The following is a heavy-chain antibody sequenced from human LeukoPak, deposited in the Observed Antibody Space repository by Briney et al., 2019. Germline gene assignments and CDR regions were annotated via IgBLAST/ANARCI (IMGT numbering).Heavy chain of an antibody. CDR2: ISGSGGST. CDR1: GFTFSSYG. CDR3: AKGESSSWTYYFDY. J-gene: IGHJ4*02. Sequence: PGGSLRLSCVASGFTFSSYGMSWVRQAPGKGLEWVSAISGSGGSTYYADSVKGRFTISRDNSKNTLYLQMNSLRAEDTAVYYCAKGESSSWTYYFDYWGQGTLVTVSS. D-gene: IGHD6-13*01. V-gene: IGHV3-23*01.